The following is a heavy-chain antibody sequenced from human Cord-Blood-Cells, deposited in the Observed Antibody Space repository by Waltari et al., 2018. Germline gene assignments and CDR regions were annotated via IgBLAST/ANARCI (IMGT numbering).Heavy chain of an antibody. CDR2: SSGRGGSQ. CDR3: AKEPCCSSTSLDY. Sequence: EVQLVESGGGLVQPGGSLRLSCAASGFTFSSYAMSWVGQATGKGVEGVSASSGRGGSQYYADSGKGRFTISRDNSKNTRYLQMNSLRAEDTAVYCCAKEPCCSSTSLDYWGQGTLVTVSS. J-gene: IGHJ4*02. V-gene: IGHV3-23*04. D-gene: IGHD2-2*01. CDR1: GFTFSSYA.